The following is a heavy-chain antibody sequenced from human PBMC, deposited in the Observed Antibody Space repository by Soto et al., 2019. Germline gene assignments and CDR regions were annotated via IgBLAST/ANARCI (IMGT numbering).Heavy chain of an antibody. CDR1: GGTFSSYT. CDR3: ARGKAGCSSTSCYVTDY. J-gene: IGHJ4*02. Sequence: QVQLVQSGAEVKKPGSSVKVSCKASGGTFSSYTISWVRQAPGQGLEWMGRIIPILGIANYAQKFQGRVTITADKSTSTAYMELSSLRSEDTAVYYCARGKAGCSSTSCYVTDYWGQGTLVTVSS. CDR2: IIPILGIA. V-gene: IGHV1-69*02. D-gene: IGHD2-2*01.